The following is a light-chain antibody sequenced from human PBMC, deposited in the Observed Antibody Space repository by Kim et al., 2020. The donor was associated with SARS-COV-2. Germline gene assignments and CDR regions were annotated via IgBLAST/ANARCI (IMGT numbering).Light chain of an antibody. CDR2: KAS. CDR1: QNIRTS. V-gene: IGKV1-5*03. J-gene: IGKJ1*01. Sequence: LSASIGDRVTIACRASQNIRTSLAWYQQKPGKAPKVLIYKASTLESGVPSRFSGSGSGTEFILTISSLQPDDFATYYCQHYSSVWTFGQGTKLEI. CDR3: QHYSSVWT.